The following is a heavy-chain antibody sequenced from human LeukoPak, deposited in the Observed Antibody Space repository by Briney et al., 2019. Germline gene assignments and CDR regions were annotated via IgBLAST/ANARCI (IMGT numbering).Heavy chain of an antibody. V-gene: IGHV3-23*01. J-gene: IGHJ4*02. CDR1: GFSFSSDS. CDR3: AKDGWSDNWNVFFY. CDR2: IIGSGGST. D-gene: IGHD1-1*01. Sequence: PGGSLTLSCAVSGFSFSSDSMRWVRQQPGEGLVGVFAIIGSGGSTYYADSVKGRFTISRDNTKNTLYLQMNSLRAEDTAVYYCAKDGWSDNWNVFFYWGQGTLVTVSS.